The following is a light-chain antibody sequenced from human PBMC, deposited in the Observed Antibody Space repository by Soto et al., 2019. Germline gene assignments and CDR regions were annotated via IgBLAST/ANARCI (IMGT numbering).Light chain of an antibody. J-gene: IGKJ1*01. V-gene: IGKV1-5*03. CDR2: KAS. Sequence: DIQMTQSPSTLSASVGDRVTITCRASQSISSWLTWYQQKAGQAPKRQIYKASLVESGVPSRFSGSGSGTEFTLTISSLQPDDSATYYCQQYAYFATFGQGTRVEVK. CDR1: QSISSW. CDR3: QQYAYFAT.